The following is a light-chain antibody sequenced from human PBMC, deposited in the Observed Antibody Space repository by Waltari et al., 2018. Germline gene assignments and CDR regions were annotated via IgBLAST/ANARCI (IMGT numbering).Light chain of an antibody. CDR2: DVS. CDR1: SSDVGDNNH. CDR3: SSFTSTITYV. Sequence: QSALTQPASVSGSPGQSITISCTGTSSDVGDNNHVSWYQQHPGKAPKLLIYDVSKRPSGVSHRFSGSKAYNTASLTISWLQAEDEADYWCSSFTSTITYVFGTGTKVTVL. V-gene: IGLV2-14*01. J-gene: IGLJ1*01.